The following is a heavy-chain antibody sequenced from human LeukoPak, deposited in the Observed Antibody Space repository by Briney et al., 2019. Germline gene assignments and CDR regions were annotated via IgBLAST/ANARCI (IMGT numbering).Heavy chain of an antibody. CDR3: LRGRNWEQS. Sequence: SETLSLTCAVYGGSFSTYYSSWFRQPPRKGLEWIGEINQSGVTHYNPSLKSRLTISGDTSNNQFSLKLTSVTAADTAVYFCLRGRNWEQSWGQGTLVTVSS. D-gene: IGHD1-26*01. V-gene: IGHV4-34*01. CDR1: GGSFSTYY. J-gene: IGHJ4*02. CDR2: INQSGVT.